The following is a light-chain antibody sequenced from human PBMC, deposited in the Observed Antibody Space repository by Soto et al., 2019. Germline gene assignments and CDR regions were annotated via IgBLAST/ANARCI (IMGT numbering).Light chain of an antibody. J-gene: IGKJ1*01. CDR1: QSVSSY. V-gene: IGKV3-11*01. CDR3: HQYNKWPRT. Sequence: EIVLTQSPATLSLSPGERATLSCRASQSVSSYLAWYQQKPGEAPRLLLYDASNRATGIPARFSGSGSGTDFTLTITSLQSEDFAVYFCHQYNKWPRTFGRGTKVDIK. CDR2: DAS.